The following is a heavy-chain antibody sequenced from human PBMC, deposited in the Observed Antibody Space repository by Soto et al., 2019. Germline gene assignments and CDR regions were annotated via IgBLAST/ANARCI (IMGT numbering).Heavy chain of an antibody. CDR1: GGTSTNLA. D-gene: IGHD6-6*01. V-gene: IGHV1-69*06. Sequence: VASVKVSCKASGGTSTNLAINWVRQAPGQGFEWMGGLIPIFGTSNSAQKFQARVTISADTSTVTANLEVSSLRSEDTAIYYCATARQDGLTWSYYFDYWGPGTLVTVSS. CDR3: ATARQDGLTWSYYFDY. J-gene: IGHJ4*02. CDR2: LIPIFGTS.